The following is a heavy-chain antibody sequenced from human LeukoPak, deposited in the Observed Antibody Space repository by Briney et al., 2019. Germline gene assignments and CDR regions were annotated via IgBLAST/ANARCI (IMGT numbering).Heavy chain of an antibody. J-gene: IGHJ3*02. CDR2: IYYSGST. Sequence: SETLSLTCTVSGGSISSYYWSWIRQPPGKGLEWIGYIYYSGSTNYNPSLKSRVTISVDTSKNQFSLKLSSVTSADTAVYYCARGKIDSYGQFPVEAFDIWGQGTMVTVSS. CDR1: GGSISSYY. V-gene: IGHV4-59*01. CDR3: ARGKIDSYGQFPVEAFDI. D-gene: IGHD5-18*01.